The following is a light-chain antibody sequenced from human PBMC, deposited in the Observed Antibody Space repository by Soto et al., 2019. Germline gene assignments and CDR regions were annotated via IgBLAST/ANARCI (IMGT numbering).Light chain of an antibody. CDR2: GAS. Sequence: IVMTQSPATVSVSPGDRVTLSCRASRTVHSNVAWYQHKPGQAPRLLIYGASLRATGMPARFSGSGFGTEFTLTISSLQSEDFAVYYCQQYNNWPRTFGQGTKVDIK. J-gene: IGKJ1*01. V-gene: IGKV3-15*01. CDR1: RTVHSN. CDR3: QQYNNWPRT.